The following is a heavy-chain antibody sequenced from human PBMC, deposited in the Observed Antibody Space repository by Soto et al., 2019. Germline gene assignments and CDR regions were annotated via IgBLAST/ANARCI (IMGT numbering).Heavy chain of an antibody. CDR1: GFTFSNAW. J-gene: IGHJ6*02. V-gene: IGHV3-15*07. CDR3: TAAPSAQPVTIFGVVKAHYYGMDV. D-gene: IGHD3-3*01. CDR2: IKSKTDGGTT. Sequence: PGGSLRLSCAASGFTFSNAWMNWVRQAPGKGLEWVGRIKSKTDGGTTDYAAPVKGRFTISRDDSKNTLYLQMNSLKTEDTAVYYCTAAPSAQPVTIFGVVKAHYYGMDVWGQGTTVTVSS.